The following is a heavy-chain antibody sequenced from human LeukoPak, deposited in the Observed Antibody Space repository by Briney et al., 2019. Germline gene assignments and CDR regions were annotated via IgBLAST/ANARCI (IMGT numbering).Heavy chain of an antibody. V-gene: IGHV1-2*02. J-gene: IGHJ6*02. Sequence: GASVKVSCTASGYTFTGYYMHWVRQAPGQGLEWMGWINPNSGGTNYAQKFQGRVTMTRDTSISTAYMELSRLRSDDTAVYYCARGPPRITMIVVAHYGMDVWGQGTTVTVSS. CDR2: INPNSGGT. D-gene: IGHD3-22*01. CDR3: ARGPPRITMIVVAHYGMDV. CDR1: GYTFTGYY.